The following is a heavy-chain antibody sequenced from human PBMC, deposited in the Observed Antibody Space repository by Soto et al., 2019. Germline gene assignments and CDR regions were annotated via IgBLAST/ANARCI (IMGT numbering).Heavy chain of an antibody. J-gene: IGHJ6*02. V-gene: IGHV4-39*01. Sequence: SENLDLTCTVSGGCISSSSYYWGWIRQPPGKGLEWIGSIYYSGSTYYNPSLKSRFTISVDTSKNQFSLKLSSVTAADTAVYYCASPIHYYYVSGSYQTADTYYYGMDVWCQ. D-gene: IGHD3-10*01. CDR2: IYYSGST. CDR1: GGCISSSSYY. CDR3: ASPIHYYYVSGSYQTADTYYYGMDV.